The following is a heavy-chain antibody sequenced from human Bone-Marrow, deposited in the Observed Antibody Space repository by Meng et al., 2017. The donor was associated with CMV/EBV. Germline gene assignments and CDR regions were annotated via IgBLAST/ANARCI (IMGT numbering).Heavy chain of an antibody. CDR3: ARAYCSTTRCRDAFDI. D-gene: IGHD2-2*01. J-gene: IGHJ3*02. CDR1: GYSISSGYY. V-gene: IGHV4-38-2*02. CDR2: IKHRETT. Sequence: SETRSLTCTVSGYSISSGYYWGWIRQPPGKGLECIGIIKHRETTYHNPSLQSPLTISVVTSKNPFSLNLISVTAADTAVYYCARAYCSTTRCRDAFDIWGQGTMVTGSS.